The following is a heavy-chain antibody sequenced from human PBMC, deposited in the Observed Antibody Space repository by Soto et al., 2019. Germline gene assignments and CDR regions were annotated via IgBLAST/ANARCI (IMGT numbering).Heavy chain of an antibody. J-gene: IGHJ4*02. CDR3: ARDKEAARPYDFDY. V-gene: IGHV3-33*08. CDR1: GFTFSSYG. D-gene: IGHD6-6*01. CDR2: IWYDGSNK. Sequence: GSLRLSCAASGFTFSSYGMHWVRQAPGKGLEWVAVIWYDGSNKYYADSVKGRFTISRDNSKNTLYLQMNSLRAEDTAVYYCARDKEAARPYDFDYWGQGTLVTVSS.